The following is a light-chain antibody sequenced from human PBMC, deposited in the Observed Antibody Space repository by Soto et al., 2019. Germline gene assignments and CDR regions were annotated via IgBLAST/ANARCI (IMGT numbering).Light chain of an antibody. CDR1: QSISSY. Sequence: DIQMTQSPSSLSAYVGDRVTITCRASQSISSYLNWYQQKPGKAPKLLIYAASSLQSGVPSRFSGSGSGTDFTLTISSLQPEDFATYYCQQSYSTPYTFGQGTTLEIK. CDR2: AAS. V-gene: IGKV1-39*01. J-gene: IGKJ2*01. CDR3: QQSYSTPYT.